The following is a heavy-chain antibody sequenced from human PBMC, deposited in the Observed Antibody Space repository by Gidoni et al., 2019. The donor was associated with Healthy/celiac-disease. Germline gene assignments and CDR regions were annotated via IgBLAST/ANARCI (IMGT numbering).Heavy chain of an antibody. CDR1: GGSISSYY. CDR2: IYYSGST. V-gene: IGHV4-59*01. D-gene: IGHD3-3*01. J-gene: IGHJ6*02. Sequence: QVQLQESGPGLVKPSETLSLTCTVSGGSISSYYWSWIRQPPGKGLEWIGYIYYSGSTNYNPSLKSRVTISVDTSKNQFSLKLSSVTAADTAVYYCAREGYDFPNWCMDVWGQGTTVTVSS. CDR3: AREGYDFPNWCMDV.